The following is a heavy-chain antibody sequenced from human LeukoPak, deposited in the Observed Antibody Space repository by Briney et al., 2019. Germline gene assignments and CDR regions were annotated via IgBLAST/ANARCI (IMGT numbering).Heavy chain of an antibody. Sequence: GGTLRLSCAASGFTFTSHGMNWVRQAPGKGLEWVSAISGSGGSTYYADSVKGRFTISRDNSKNTLYLQMNSLRAEDTAVYYCAKDVSTSRYYFDYWGQGTLVTVSS. CDR1: GFTFTSHG. CDR3: AKDVSTSRYYFDY. D-gene: IGHD1-26*01. CDR2: ISGSGGST. V-gene: IGHV3-23*01. J-gene: IGHJ4*02.